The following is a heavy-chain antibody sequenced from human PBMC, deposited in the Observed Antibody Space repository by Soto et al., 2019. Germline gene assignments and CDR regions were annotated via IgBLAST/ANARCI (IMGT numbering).Heavy chain of an antibody. J-gene: IGHJ5*02. CDR2: IYYSGST. CDR1: GGSISSGDYY. Sequence: QVQLQESGPGLVKPSQTLSLTCTVSGGSISSGDYYWSWIRQPPGKGLEWIGYIYYSGSTYYNPSLKSRDTLSVDTAKNPFSLNLMQVTAVDTAVYYCDTSQSNRIFGVAPRTERFDPWGQGTLVTVSS. V-gene: IGHV4-30-4*01. CDR3: DTSQSNRIFGVAPRTERFDP. D-gene: IGHD3-3*01.